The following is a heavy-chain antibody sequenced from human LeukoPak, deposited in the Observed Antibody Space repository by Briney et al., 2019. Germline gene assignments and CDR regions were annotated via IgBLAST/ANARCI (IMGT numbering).Heavy chain of an antibody. D-gene: IGHD2-15*01. CDR2: IIPIFGTA. CDR3: ARAKSTISPVVAAAYYYYYYMDV. V-gene: IGHV1-69*06. Sequence: SVKVSCKASGGTFSSYAISWVRQAPGQGLEWMGGIIPIFGTANYAQKFQGRVTITADKSTSTAYMELSSLRSEDTAVYYCARAKSTISPVVAAAYYYYYYMDVWGKGTTVTVSS. J-gene: IGHJ6*03. CDR1: GGTFSSYA.